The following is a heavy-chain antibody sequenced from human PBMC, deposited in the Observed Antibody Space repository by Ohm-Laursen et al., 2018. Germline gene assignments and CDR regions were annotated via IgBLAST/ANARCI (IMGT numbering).Heavy chain of an antibody. J-gene: IGHJ5*02. CDR3: ATLRSLEWWFDI. D-gene: IGHD3-3*01. V-gene: IGHV1-18*01. Sequence: ASVKVSCKASGHIYGIGWVRQAPGQGLEWMGWISVDSGNTNYAQKLQGRISLTTDSSTTTVHMELSSLRSDDTAVYFCATLRSLEWWFDIWGQGTLVTVSS. CDR1: GHIYG. CDR2: ISVDSGNT.